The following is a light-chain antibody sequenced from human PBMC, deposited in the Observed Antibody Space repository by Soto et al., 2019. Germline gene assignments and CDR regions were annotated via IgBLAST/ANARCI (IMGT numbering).Light chain of an antibody. J-gene: IGKJ5*01. Sequence: ETVTTQSPATLSVSPGERATLSCRASQSVSSNLAWYQQKPGQAPRLLIYDASNRATGIPARFSGSGSGTDFTLTISSLEPEDFAVYYCQQRSNWPPSITFGQGTRLEIK. CDR1: QSVSSN. V-gene: IGKV3-11*01. CDR2: DAS. CDR3: QQRSNWPPSIT.